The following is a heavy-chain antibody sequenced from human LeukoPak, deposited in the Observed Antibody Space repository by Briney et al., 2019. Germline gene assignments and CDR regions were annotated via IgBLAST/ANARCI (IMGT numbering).Heavy chain of an antibody. CDR3: ARAPEGAAAGTNY. J-gene: IGHJ4*02. V-gene: IGHV3-48*03. CDR1: GFTFSSYE. D-gene: IGHD6-13*01. CDR2: ISSSGSTI. Sequence: AGGSLRLSCAASGFTFSSYEMNWVRRAPGKGLEWVSYISSSGSTIYYADSVKGRFTISRDNAKNSLYLQMNSLRAEDTAVYYCARAPEGAAAGTNYWGQGTLVTVSS.